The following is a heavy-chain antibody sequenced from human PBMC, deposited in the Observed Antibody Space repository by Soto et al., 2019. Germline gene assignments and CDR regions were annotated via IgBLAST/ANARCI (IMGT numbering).Heavy chain of an antibody. V-gene: IGHV1-18*01. CDR1: GYSFTSHG. CDR2: ISASNGDT. D-gene: IGHD2-15*01. Sequence: QVQLVQSGAEVKKPGASVKVSCKASGYSFTSHGISWVRQAPGQGLEWMAWISASNGDTNYAQKLQGRVTATRDTSSSAGDLELRSRRSEGAAVSCSAVVARGSNIDPCDYVPGWGKRTTVTVSS. J-gene: IGHJ6*03. CDR3: AVVARGSNIDPCDYVPG.